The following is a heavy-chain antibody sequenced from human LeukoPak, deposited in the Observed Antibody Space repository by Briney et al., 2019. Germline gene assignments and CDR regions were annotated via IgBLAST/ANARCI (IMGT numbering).Heavy chain of an antibody. CDR1: GFTVSTYY. CDR3: ARGLGYCTSTTCLLPFDY. CDR2: IFSGGST. Sequence: GGSLRLSCAASGFTVSTYYMTWVRQAPGKGLECVSVIFSGGSTYYADSVKGRFTVSRDNSKNTLYLQMNSLRAEDTAMYYCARGLGYCTSTTCLLPFDYWGQGTLVTVSS. J-gene: IGHJ4*02. D-gene: IGHD2-2*01. V-gene: IGHV3-53*01.